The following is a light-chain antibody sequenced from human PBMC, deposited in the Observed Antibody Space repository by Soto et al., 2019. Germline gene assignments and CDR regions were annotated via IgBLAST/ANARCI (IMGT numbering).Light chain of an antibody. Sequence: DIEMTQSPSTLSASVGYRVTITCRASQTIRRWLAWYQQRPGKAPKVLIYDASTLESGVPARFSGSGSETEFTLTISSLQPEDSATYYCQNYNSDPWTFGQGTKVEIK. J-gene: IGKJ1*01. CDR1: QTIRRW. CDR3: QNYNSDPWT. CDR2: DAS. V-gene: IGKV1-5*01.